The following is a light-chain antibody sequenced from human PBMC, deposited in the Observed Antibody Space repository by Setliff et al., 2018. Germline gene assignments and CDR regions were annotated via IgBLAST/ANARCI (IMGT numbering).Light chain of an antibody. CDR3: SSYAGSNNYV. CDR1: SSDIGGYNY. V-gene: IGLV2-8*01. J-gene: IGLJ1*01. Sequence: QSVLTQPASVSGSPGQSITISCTGSSSDIGGYNYVSWYQQHPGKAPKLMIYEVSKRPSGVPDRFSGSKSGNTASLTVSGLQAEDEADYYCSSYAGSNNYVVGTGTKGTVL. CDR2: EVS.